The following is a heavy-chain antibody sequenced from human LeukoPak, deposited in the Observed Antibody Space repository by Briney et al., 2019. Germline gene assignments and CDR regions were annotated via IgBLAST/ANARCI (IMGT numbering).Heavy chain of an antibody. J-gene: IGHJ4*02. V-gene: IGHV1-18*01. CDR3: ARGHRTAAYDSSGSDY. CDR2: ISAYNGNT. D-gene: IGHD3-22*01. Sequence: ASXXVSCKASGYTFTSYGISWVRQAPGQGLEWMGWISAYNGNTKYAQKFQGRVTMTTDTSTSTAYMELRSLRSDDTAVYYCARGHRTAAYDSSGSDYWGQGTLVTVSS. CDR1: GYTFTSYG.